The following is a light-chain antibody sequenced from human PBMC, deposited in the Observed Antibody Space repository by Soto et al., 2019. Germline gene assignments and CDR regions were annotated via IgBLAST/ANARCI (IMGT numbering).Light chain of an antibody. Sequence: QSALTQPASVSGSPGQSITISCTGTSSDVGSYNLVSWYQQHPGKAPKLMIYEVTNRPSGVSSRFSGSRSGNTASLTISGLQPEDEADYYCCSYAGTSTVVVFGGGTKLTVL. CDR1: SSDVGSYNL. CDR2: EVT. V-gene: IGLV2-23*02. J-gene: IGLJ2*01. CDR3: CSYAGTSTVVV.